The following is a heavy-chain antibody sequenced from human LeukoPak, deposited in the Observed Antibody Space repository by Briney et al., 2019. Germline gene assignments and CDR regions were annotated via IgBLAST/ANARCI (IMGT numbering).Heavy chain of an antibody. D-gene: IGHD2-2*01. J-gene: IGHJ4*02. CDR1: GFTFSTYV. CDR2: ISGSGDST. V-gene: IGHV3-23*01. CDR3: AKEFQDCSSTSCYFVDY. Sequence: GGSLRLSCAASGFTFSTYVMSWVRQAPGKGLEWVSAISGSGDSTYYADSVKGRFTISRDNSKNTLYLQMNSLRAEDTAVYYCAKEFQDCSSTSCYFVDYWGQGTLVTVSS.